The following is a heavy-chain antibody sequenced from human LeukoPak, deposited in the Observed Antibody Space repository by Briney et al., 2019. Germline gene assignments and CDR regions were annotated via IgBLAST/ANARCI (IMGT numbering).Heavy chain of an antibody. D-gene: IGHD6-19*01. V-gene: IGHV3-23*01. J-gene: IGHJ4*02. CDR1: GFTFSSYA. CDR2: ISGSGGST. Sequence: GGSLRLSCAASGFTFSSYAMSWVRQAPGKGLEWVSDISGSGGSTYYADSVKGRFTISRDNSKNTLYLQMNSLRAEDTAIYYCAKVNEQWLVWENRCSFDYWGQGTLVTVSS. CDR3: AKVNEQWLVWENRCSFDY.